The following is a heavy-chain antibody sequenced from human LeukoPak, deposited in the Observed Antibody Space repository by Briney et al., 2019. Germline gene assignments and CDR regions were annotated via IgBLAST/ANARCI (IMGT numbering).Heavy chain of an antibody. Sequence: TGRSLRLSCAASGFTFSSYGLHWVRQAPGKGLEWVAGISYDGSNKYYADSGKGRFTISRDNSKNTLYLQMNSLRAEDAAVYYCAKGPDPYDFWSGFYGMDVWGQGTTVTVSS. CDR3: AKGPDPYDFWSGFYGMDV. J-gene: IGHJ6*02. D-gene: IGHD3-3*01. CDR2: ISYDGSNK. CDR1: GFTFSSYG. V-gene: IGHV3-30*18.